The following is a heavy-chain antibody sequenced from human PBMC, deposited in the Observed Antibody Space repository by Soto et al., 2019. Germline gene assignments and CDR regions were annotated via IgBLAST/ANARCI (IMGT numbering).Heavy chain of an antibody. D-gene: IGHD3-10*01. V-gene: IGHV1-46*01. CDR1: GYTFISYY. CDR3: ARRYYSGSGSPVALDY. Sequence: ASVKVSCKASGYTFISYYIHWVRQAPGQGLEWMGIINPSDVSTNYAQKFQGRVTMTRDTSTSTVFMELSSLTSEDTAVYYCARRYYSGSGSPVALDYWGQGTLVTVSS. CDR2: INPSDVST. J-gene: IGHJ4*02.